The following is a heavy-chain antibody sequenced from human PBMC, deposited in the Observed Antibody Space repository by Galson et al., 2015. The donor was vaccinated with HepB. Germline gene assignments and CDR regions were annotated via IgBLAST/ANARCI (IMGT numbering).Heavy chain of an antibody. CDR2: VDPEAGDT. D-gene: IGHD3-22*01. CDR3: ATGYSDNGGGDSFDI. CDR1: GYTLTELS. Sequence: SVKVSCKVSGYTLTELSIHWVRQTPGKWLEWMGGVDPEAGDTTSAQNFQGRVTMTEDTSTDTAYMELRSLRSEDSAFYYCATGYSDNGGGDSFDIWGKGTMVIVSS. V-gene: IGHV1-24*01. J-gene: IGHJ3*02.